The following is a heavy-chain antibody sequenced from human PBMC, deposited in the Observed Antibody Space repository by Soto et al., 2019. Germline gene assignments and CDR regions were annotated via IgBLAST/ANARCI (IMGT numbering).Heavy chain of an antibody. CDR3: ARDLAVGLVDY. V-gene: IGHV1-18*01. CDR1: GYTFTSYG. Sequence: QVQLVQSGDEVKKPGASVKVSCKASGYTFTSYGISWVRQAPGQGLEWMGWISAYNGNTKYAQKLQGRVTMTTDTSSSTAYMEVRSLRSDDTALYHCARDLAVGLVDYWGQGTLVTVSS. D-gene: IGHD6-19*01. J-gene: IGHJ4*02. CDR2: ISAYNGNT.